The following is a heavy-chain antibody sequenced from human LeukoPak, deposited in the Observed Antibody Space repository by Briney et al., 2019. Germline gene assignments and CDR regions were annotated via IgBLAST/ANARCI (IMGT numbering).Heavy chain of an antibody. D-gene: IGHD6-6*01. CDR1: GYTFTSYA. V-gene: IGHV1-3*01. J-gene: IGHJ6*03. CDR2: INAGNGNT. CDR3: ARDTHLEYSSLVGYYYMDV. Sequence: GASVKVSCKASGYTFTSYAMHWVRQAPGQRLEWMGWINAGNGNTKYSQKFQGRVTITTDESTSTAYMELSSLRSEDTAVYYCARDTHLEYSSLVGYYYMDVWGKGTTVTVSS.